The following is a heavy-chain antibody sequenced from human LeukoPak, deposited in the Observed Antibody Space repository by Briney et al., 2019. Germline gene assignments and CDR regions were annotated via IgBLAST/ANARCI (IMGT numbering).Heavy chain of an antibody. V-gene: IGHV3-49*03. CDR1: GFTFGDYA. D-gene: IGHD3-22*01. Sequence: GGSLRLSCTASGFTFGDYAMSWFRQAPGKGLEWVGFIRSKAYGGTTEYAASVKGRFTISRDDSKSIAYLQMNSLKTEDTAVYYCTRDNSKYYYDSSGYYYWGQGTLVTVSS. CDR2: IRSKAYGGTT. J-gene: IGHJ4*02. CDR3: TRDNSKYYYDSSGYYY.